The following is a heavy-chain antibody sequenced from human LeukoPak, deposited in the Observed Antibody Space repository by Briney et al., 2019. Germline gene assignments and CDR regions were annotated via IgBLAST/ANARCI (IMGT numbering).Heavy chain of an antibody. Sequence: GGSLRLSCAASGLSFSSFAMSWVRLAPARGPEWLSSMKGTGETFYADSVRGRCTLFRDGSRNTVYLQLNNLRVEDTAVYYCARASWVSTADAVRWGQGTVVTVSS. CDR3: ARASWVSTADAVR. CDR2: MKGTGET. J-gene: IGHJ4*02. V-gene: IGHV3-23*01. D-gene: IGHD3-16*01. CDR1: GLSFSSFA.